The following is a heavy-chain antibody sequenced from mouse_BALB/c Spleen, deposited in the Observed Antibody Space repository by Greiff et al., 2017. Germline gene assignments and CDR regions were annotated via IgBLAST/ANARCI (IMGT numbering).Heavy chain of an antibody. CDR1: GFNIKDTY. CDR3: AVYDGYYVWFAY. CDR2: IDPANGNT. J-gene: IGHJ3*01. D-gene: IGHD2-3*01. Sequence: EVQLQQSGAELVKPGASVKLSCTASGFNIKDTYMHWVKQRPEQGLEWIGRIDPANGNTKYDPKFQGKATITADTSSNTAYLQLSSLTSEDTAVYYCAVYDGYYVWFAYWGQGTLVTVSA. V-gene: IGHV14-3*02.